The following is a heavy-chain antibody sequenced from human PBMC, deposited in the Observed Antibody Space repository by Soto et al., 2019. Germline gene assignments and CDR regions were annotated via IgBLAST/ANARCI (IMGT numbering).Heavy chain of an antibody. CDR2: ISPKSTYR. D-gene: IGHD4-4*01. Sequence: PGGSLRLSCATSGFPFSDYYMSWIRQAPGKGLEWLSHISPKSTYRNYADSVKGRFTISRDNSRNTLYLEVSSVRAEDTGIYYCARGPDFSNFGYFDYWGQGTPVTVSS. V-gene: IGHV3-11*06. CDR1: GFPFSDYY. J-gene: IGHJ4*02. CDR3: ARGPDFSNFGYFDY.